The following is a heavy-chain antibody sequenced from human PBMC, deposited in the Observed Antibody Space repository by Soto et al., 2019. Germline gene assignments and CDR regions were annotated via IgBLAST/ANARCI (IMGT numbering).Heavy chain of an antibody. V-gene: IGHV1-2*02. CDR3: ARGGGVGVAGSAAFEM. CDR2: INPATGAA. D-gene: IGHD3-3*01. Sequence: QLHLVQSGAVVKKPGASVTVSCSASGYPVTAYYMHWVRQAPGRGLEWMGGINPATGAAKYTQTFQGRVTLTTDTSTRTVLMEMGGPTSEDTAVFYRARGGGVGVAGSAAFEMWGQGTWFTVSS. J-gene: IGHJ3*02. CDR1: GYPVTAYY.